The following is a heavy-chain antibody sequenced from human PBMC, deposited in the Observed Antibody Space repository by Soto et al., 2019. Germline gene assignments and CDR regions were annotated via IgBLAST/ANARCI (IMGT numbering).Heavy chain of an antibody. J-gene: IGHJ4*02. CDR2: IDGRGTST. Sequence: GGTLKLSCAASGLTFSRYAMSCVRQAPGKGLEWVSVIDGRGTSTYYTDSVKGRFTVLKDKSKNTVYLQMNSLRAEDTAVYYCAKGDTSDPLHFWGQGTLVTVSS. CDR3: AKGDTSDPLHF. D-gene: IGHD6-25*01. CDR1: GLTFSRYA. V-gene: IGHV3-23*03.